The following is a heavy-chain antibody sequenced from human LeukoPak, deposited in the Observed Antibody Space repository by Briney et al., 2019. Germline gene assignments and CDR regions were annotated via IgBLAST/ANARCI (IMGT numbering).Heavy chain of an antibody. Sequence: ASVKVSCKVSGYTLTELSMHWVRQAPGKGLEWMGGFDPEDGKTIYAQKFQGRVTMTEDTSTDTAYMELSSLRSEDTAVYYCATSQVRSSWYFWYYWGQGTLVTVSS. V-gene: IGHV1-24*01. J-gene: IGHJ4*02. CDR2: FDPEDGKT. D-gene: IGHD6-13*01. CDR1: GYTLTELS. CDR3: ATSQVRSSWYFWYY.